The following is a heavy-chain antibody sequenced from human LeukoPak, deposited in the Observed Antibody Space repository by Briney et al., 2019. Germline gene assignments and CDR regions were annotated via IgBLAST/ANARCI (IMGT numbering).Heavy chain of an antibody. J-gene: IGHJ4*02. CDR1: GGSISSYY. Sequence: SETLSLTCTVPGGSISSYYWSWIRQPPRKGLEWIGHIYYSGNTNYNPSLKSRVTISVDTSKNQFSLQLSSVTAADTAVYYCARHRDVDSAMDDFDYWGQGTLVTVSS. D-gene: IGHD5-18*01. CDR3: ARHRDVDSAMDDFDY. CDR2: IYYSGNT. V-gene: IGHV4-59*08.